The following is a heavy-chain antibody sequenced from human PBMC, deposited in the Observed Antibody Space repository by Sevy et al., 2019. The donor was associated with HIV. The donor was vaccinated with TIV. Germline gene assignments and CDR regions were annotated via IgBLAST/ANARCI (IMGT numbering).Heavy chain of an antibody. J-gene: IGHJ4*02. Sequence: GGSLRLSCAASGFTVSNNYMNWVRQAPGKGLEWVSVIYSDGSTYYVDSVKGRFTISRDNSKNTLFLQMNSLRADDTAVYYCARGPPYKYGFGVGYWGQGTLVTVSS. CDR2: IYSDGST. CDR3: ARGPPYKYGFGVGY. V-gene: IGHV3-53*01. D-gene: IGHD3-10*01. CDR1: GFTVSNNY.